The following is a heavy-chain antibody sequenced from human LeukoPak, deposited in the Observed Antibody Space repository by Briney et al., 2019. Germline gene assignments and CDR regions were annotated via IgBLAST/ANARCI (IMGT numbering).Heavy chain of an antibody. CDR1: GGSISSGGYY. CDR3: ARSRYGDYVVGN. D-gene: IGHD4-17*01. J-gene: IGHJ4*02. CDR2: IYYSGST. Sequence: PSQTLSLTCTVSGGSISSGGYYWSWIRQHPGKGLEWIGYIYYSGSTYYNPSLKSRVTISVDTSKNQFSLKLSSVTAADTAVYYCARSRYGDYVVGNWGQGTLVTVSS. V-gene: IGHV4-31*03.